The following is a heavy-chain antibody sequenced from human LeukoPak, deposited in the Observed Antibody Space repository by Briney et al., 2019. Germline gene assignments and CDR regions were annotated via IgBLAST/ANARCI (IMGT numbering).Heavy chain of an antibody. CDR2: IYYSGST. Sequence: SETLSLTCTVSGGSISSGDYYWRWIRQPPGKGLEGIGYIYYSGSTYYNPSLKSRVTISVDTSKNQFSLKLSSVTAADTAVYYCARVVVRCSSTSCYLKDNWFDPWGQGTLVTVSS. D-gene: IGHD2-2*01. J-gene: IGHJ5*02. V-gene: IGHV4-30-4*08. CDR3: ARVVVRCSSTSCYLKDNWFDP. CDR1: GGSISSGDYY.